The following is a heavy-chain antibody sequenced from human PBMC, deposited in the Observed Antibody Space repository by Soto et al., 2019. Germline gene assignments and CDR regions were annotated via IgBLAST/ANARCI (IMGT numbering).Heavy chain of an antibody. CDR2: ILHDGNNK. CDR3: ARDDEGGSYCDLGY. D-gene: IGHD3-10*01. Sequence: QVQLVESGGGVVQPGRSLRLSCAASGFTFSSYIMHWVRQAPGKGLEWVAIILHDGNNKYYADSVKGRFTISRDNSKKTLYLQMNRVRTEDTAIYYCARDDEGGSYCDLGYWGQGTLVTVSS. J-gene: IGHJ4*02. V-gene: IGHV3-30-3*01. CDR1: GFTFSSYI.